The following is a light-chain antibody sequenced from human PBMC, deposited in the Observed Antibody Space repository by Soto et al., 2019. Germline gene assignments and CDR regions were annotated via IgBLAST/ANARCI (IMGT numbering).Light chain of an antibody. CDR3: QQYNNWPVT. Sequence: DIVMTQSPDTLSLSPGERASLSCGASKLVGTSMAWYHQKPGQPPRLLIYGASTLAAGVPARFSGSGSGTEFTLTISSLQSEDSAVYYCQQYNNWPVTFGGGTKVEIK. J-gene: IGKJ4*01. CDR1: KLVGTS. V-gene: IGKV3-15*01. CDR2: GAS.